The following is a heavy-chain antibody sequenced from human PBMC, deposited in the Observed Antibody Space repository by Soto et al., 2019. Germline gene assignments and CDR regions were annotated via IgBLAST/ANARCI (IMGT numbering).Heavy chain of an antibody. V-gene: IGHV3-48*02. J-gene: IGHJ4*02. CDR1: GFTFSSYS. D-gene: IGHD5-12*01. CDR3: AREGYPFDY. CDR2: FSSSSSTI. Sequence: EVQLVESGGGLVQPGGSLRLSCAASGFTFSSYSMNWVRQAPGKGLEWVSYFSSSSSTIYYADSVKGRFTISRDNAKNSLYLQVNSLRDEDTAVYYCAREGYPFDYWGQGTLVTVSS.